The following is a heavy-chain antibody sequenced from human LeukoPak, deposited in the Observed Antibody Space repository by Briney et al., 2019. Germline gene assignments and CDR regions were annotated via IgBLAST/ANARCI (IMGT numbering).Heavy chain of an antibody. Sequence: GGSLRLSCAASGFTFSSYSMNWVRQAPGKGLEWVSSISSSSSYIYYADSVKGRFTISRDNAKNSLYLQMNSLRAEDTAVYYCARRGDMVRGRPAAFDIWGQGTMVTVSS. D-gene: IGHD3-10*01. J-gene: IGHJ3*02. V-gene: IGHV3-21*01. CDR1: GFTFSSYS. CDR2: ISSSSSYI. CDR3: ARRGDMVRGRPAAFDI.